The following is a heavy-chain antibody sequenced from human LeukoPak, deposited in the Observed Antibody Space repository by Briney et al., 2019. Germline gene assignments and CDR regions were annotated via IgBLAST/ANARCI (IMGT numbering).Heavy chain of an antibody. D-gene: IGHD3-22*01. J-gene: IGHJ4*02. CDR1: GFTFNTYA. CDR2: ISVIGGST. CDR3: AKKVEKSSGYYYGY. Sequence: GGSLRLSCAASGFTFNTYAMSWVRQAPGNGLGWVSAISVIGGSTYYADSVKGRFTISRDNSMNTLYLQMNSLRAEDTAVYYCAKKVEKSSGYYYGYWGQGTLVTVSS. V-gene: IGHV3-23*01.